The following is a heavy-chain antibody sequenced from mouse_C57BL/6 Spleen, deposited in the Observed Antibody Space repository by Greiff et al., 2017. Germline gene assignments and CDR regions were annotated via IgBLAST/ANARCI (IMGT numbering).Heavy chain of an antibody. J-gene: IGHJ4*01. D-gene: IGHD1-1*01. V-gene: IGHV5-6*01. CDR2: ISSGGSYT. Sequence: EVQLVESGGDLVKPGGSLKLSCAASGFTFSSYGMSWVRQTPDKRLEWVATISSGGSYTYYPDSVKGRFTISRDNAKNTLYLQMSSLKSEDTAMYYCARRGTVVATDYAMDYWGQGTSVTVSS. CDR1: GFTFSSYG. CDR3: ARRGTVVATDYAMDY.